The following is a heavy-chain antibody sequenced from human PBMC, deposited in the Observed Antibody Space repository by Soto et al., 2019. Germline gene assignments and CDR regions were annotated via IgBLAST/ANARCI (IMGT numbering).Heavy chain of an antibody. CDR3: ARIFSRAHSGYYEDY. Sequence: PSETLSLTCTVSGGSISSGDYYWSWIRQPPGKGLEWIGYINYSGSTYCKPSLRSRVTMSVDTSKNQFSLHLTSATAADTAVYYCARIFSRAHSGYYEDYWGQGTLVTVSS. V-gene: IGHV4-30-4*01. CDR2: INYSGST. CDR1: GGSISSGDYY. D-gene: IGHD3-22*01. J-gene: IGHJ4*02.